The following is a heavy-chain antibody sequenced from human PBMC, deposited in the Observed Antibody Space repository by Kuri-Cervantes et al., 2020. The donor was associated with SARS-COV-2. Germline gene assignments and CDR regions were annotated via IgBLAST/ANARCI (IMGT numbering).Heavy chain of an antibody. Sequence: ASVKVSCKASGDTFTTYYMHWVRQAPGQGLEWMGWISAYNGNTNYAQKLQGRVTMTTDTSTSTAYMELRSLRSDDTAVYYCTRSGSSLAAHDWFDPWGQGTLVTVSS. CDR1: GDTFTTYY. V-gene: IGHV1-18*04. CDR3: TRSGSSLAAHDWFDP. CDR2: ISAYNGNT. D-gene: IGHD1-26*01. J-gene: IGHJ5*02.